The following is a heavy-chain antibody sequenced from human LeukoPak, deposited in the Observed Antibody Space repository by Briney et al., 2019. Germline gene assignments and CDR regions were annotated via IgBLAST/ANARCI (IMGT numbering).Heavy chain of an antibody. CDR1: GCTLSRYY. J-gene: IGHJ6*03. Sequence: SETLSLTCTVSGCTLSRYYWSWIRQPPGKGLEWVGYIYYSGSTNYNPSLKSRVTISVDTSKNQFSLKQSSVTAADAAVYYWARGGVGAFYYYYYMDVWGKGTTVTISS. CDR3: ARGGVGAFYYYYYMDV. D-gene: IGHD1-26*01. V-gene: IGHV4-59*01. CDR2: IYYSGST.